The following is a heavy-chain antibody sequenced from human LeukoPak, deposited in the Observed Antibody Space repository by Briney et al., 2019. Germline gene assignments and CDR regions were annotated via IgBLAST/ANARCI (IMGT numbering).Heavy chain of an antibody. V-gene: IGHV4-59*01. CDR2: IYYSGST. CDR3: ARVGYCSSTSCSPQDV. CDR1: GGSISSYY. Sequence: SETLSLTCTVSGGSISSYYWSWIRQPPGKGLEWIGYIYYSGSTNYNPSLKSRVTISVDTSKNQFPLKLSSVTAADTAVYYCARVGYCSSTSCSPQDVWGQGTTVTVSS. D-gene: IGHD2-2*01. J-gene: IGHJ6*02.